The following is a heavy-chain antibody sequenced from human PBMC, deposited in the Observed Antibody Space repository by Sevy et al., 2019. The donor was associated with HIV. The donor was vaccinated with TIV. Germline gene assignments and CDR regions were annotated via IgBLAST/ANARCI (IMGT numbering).Heavy chain of an antibody. CDR2: IGTVGDT. V-gene: IGHV3-13*01. Sequence: GGSLRLSCAASEFTFSSHDMHWVRQATGKGLEWISSIGTVGDTYYIGSMKGRFTISREDAKKSFYLQMNSLRDDDTAVYYCARGQRLAPPWGFDLWGRGTLVTVSS. CDR1: EFTFSSHD. J-gene: IGHJ2*01. CDR3: ARGQRLAPPWGFDL. D-gene: IGHD6-25*01.